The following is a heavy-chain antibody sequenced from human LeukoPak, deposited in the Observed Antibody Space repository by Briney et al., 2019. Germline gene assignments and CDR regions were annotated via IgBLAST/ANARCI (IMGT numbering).Heavy chain of an antibody. CDR2: INQDGSEQ. J-gene: IGHJ4*02. V-gene: IGHV3-7*03. D-gene: IGHD5-18*01. CDR3: ARDRAMDDY. CDR1: QLIFSNYW. Sequence: GGSLRLSCAASQLIFSNYWMTWFRKAPGKGLEWVANINQDGSEQNYVDSVKGRFTISRDNFKNSLYLQMNSLRVEDTAVYYCARDRAMDDYWGQGTLVTVSS.